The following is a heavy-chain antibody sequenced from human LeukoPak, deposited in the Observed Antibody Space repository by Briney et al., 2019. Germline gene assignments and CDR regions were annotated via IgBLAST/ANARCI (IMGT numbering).Heavy chain of an antibody. V-gene: IGHV4-34*01. Sequence: SETLSLTCAVYGGSFSGYYWSWIRQPPGEGLEWIGEINHSGSTNYNPSLKSRVTISVDTSKNQFSLKLSSVTAADTAVYYCARHYSSGYLDAFDIWGQGTMVTVSS. J-gene: IGHJ3*02. D-gene: IGHD3-22*01. CDR3: ARHYSSGYLDAFDI. CDR2: INHSGST. CDR1: GGSFSGYY.